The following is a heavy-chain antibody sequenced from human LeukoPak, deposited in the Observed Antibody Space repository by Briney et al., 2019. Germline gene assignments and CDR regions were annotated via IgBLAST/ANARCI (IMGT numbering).Heavy chain of an antibody. CDR2: SNPNSGGT. V-gene: IGHV1-2*02. D-gene: IGHD3-10*01. CDR3: ARVKGLLWSGESRYYFDY. J-gene: IGHJ4*02. CDR1: GYTFTGYY. Sequence: ASVKVSCKASGYTFTGYYMHWVRQAPGQGLEWMGCSNPNSGGTNYAQKFQGRVTMTRDTSISTAYMELSRLRSDDTAVYYCARVKGLLWSGESRYYFDYWGQGTLVTVSS.